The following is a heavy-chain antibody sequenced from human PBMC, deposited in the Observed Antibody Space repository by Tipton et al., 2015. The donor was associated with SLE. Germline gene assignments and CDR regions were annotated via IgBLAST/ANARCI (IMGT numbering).Heavy chain of an antibody. J-gene: IGHJ4*02. Sequence: TLSLTCAVSGGSISSSNWWSWVRQPPGKGLEWIGEFYHSGSTNYNPSLKSRVTISVDKSKNQFSLKLSSGTAADTAVYYCARVWRQLANYFDYWGQGTLVTVSS. V-gene: IGHV4-4*02. CDR1: GGSISSSNW. CDR2: FYHSGST. D-gene: IGHD6-6*01. CDR3: ARVWRQLANYFDY.